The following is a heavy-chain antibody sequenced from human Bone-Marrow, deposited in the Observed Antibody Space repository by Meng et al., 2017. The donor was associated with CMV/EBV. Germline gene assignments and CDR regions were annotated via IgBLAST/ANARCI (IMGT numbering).Heavy chain of an antibody. CDR1: GFTFSSYA. V-gene: IGHV3-30-3*01. CDR3: ARALRFLEWSPPWYYYYGMDV. D-gene: IGHD3-3*01. J-gene: IGHJ6*02. Sequence: GESLKISCAASGFTFSSYAMHWVRQAPGKGLEWVALISDDGSNKYYADSVKGRFTISRDKSKNTLYVQMNSLRPEDTAVYYCARALRFLEWSPPWYYYYGMDVWGQGTMVTVSS. CDR2: ISDDGSNK.